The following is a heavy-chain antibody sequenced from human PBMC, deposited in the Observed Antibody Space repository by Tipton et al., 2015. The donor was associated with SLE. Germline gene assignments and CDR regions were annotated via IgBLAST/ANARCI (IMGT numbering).Heavy chain of an antibody. V-gene: IGHV3-11*01. CDR1: GFTFSDYY. Sequence: SLRLSCAASGFTFSDYYTSWIRQAPGKGLEWVSYISSSGSTIYYADSVKGRFTISRDNAKNSLYLQMNSLRAEDTAVYYCARSGSYPFYYYYMDVWGKGTTVTVSS. J-gene: IGHJ6*03. CDR2: ISSSGSTI. D-gene: IGHD1-26*01. CDR3: ARSGSYPFYYYYMDV.